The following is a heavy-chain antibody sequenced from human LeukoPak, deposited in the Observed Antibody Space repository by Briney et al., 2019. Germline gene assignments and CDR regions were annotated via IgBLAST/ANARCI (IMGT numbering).Heavy chain of an antibody. CDR1: GFTFSNYA. V-gene: IGHV3-64D*06. D-gene: IGHD3-10*01. CDR2: ISGDGGST. CDR3: VKDRGQGYYFDY. Sequence: PGGSLRLSCAASGFTFSNYAMSWVRQAPGKGLEYVSTISGDGGSTYYADSVKGRFTISRDNSRNTLFLQMSSPRAEDTAVYYCVKDRGQGYYFDYWGQGTLVTVSS. J-gene: IGHJ4*02.